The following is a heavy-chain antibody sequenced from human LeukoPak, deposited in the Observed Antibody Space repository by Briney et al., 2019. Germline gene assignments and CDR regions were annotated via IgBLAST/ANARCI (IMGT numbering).Heavy chain of an antibody. Sequence: GGSLRLSCVASGFGLTNYAMSWVRQTPGKGLQWVSSLGISGASTWYAGSVKGRFSISRDSSKNTLYLQMNNLRTEDTALYYCARGGGGNSDFLTTYTGASLSFDYWGQGALVTVSS. J-gene: IGHJ4*02. CDR1: GFGLTNYA. CDR2: LGISGAST. CDR3: ARGGGGNSDFLTTYTGASLSFDY. D-gene: IGHD3-9*01. V-gene: IGHV3-23*01.